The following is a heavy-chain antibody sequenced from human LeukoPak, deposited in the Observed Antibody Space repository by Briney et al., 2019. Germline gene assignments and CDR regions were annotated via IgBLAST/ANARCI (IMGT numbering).Heavy chain of an antibody. J-gene: IGHJ4*02. CDR1: GYTFTSYA. V-gene: IGHV1-3*01. CDR3: ARVGIHYLGAFDY. Sequence: GASVKVSCKASGYTFTSYAMHWVRQAPGQRLEWMGWINAGNGNTKYSQKFQGRVTITRDTSASTAYMELSSLRSEDTAVYYCARVGIHYLGAFDYWGQGTLVTVPS. D-gene: IGHD1-26*01. CDR2: INAGNGNT.